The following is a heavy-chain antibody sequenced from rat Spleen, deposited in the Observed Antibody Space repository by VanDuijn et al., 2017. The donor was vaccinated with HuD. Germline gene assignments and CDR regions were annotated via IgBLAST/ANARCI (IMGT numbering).Heavy chain of an antibody. CDR1: GFIFSSNW. V-gene: IGHV5-25*01. CDR3: AVAGYGY. J-gene: IGHJ2*01. Sequence: EVQLVESGGGLVQPGRSMKLSCVASGFIFSSNWLNWVRQAPTKGLEWVASISYDGDNTYYRDSVKGRFTISRANSENTVYLQMNSLRSEDTATYYCAVAGYGYWGQGVMVTVSS. D-gene: IGHD4-3*01. CDR2: ISYDGDNT.